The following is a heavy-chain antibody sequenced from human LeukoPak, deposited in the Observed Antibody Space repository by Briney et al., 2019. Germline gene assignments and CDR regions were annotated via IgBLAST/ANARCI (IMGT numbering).Heavy chain of an antibody. CDR3: AKGGNWFDP. Sequence: SETLSLTCTVSGGSINSYYWTWIRQSPGKGLEWIGYIYHSGSTNYNPSLKSRVTISVDTSMNQFSLKLSSVTAADTAVYYCAKGGNWFDPWGQGTLVTVSS. CDR2: IYHSGST. D-gene: IGHD3-10*01. J-gene: IGHJ5*02. V-gene: IGHV4-59*01. CDR1: GGSINSYY.